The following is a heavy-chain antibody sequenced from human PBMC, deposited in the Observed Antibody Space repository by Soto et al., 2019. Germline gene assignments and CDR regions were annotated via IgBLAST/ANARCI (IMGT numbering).Heavy chain of an antibody. J-gene: IGHJ4*02. CDR1: GYTFTSYG. Sequence: QVQLVQSGAEVKKPGASVKVSCKASGYTFTSYGISWVRQAPGQGLEWMGWISAYNGNTNYAQKLQGRVTMTTDTATSTASMERRSLRSADTAVYYGATGYYYGAGGAYWGQGTLVTVSS. V-gene: IGHV1-18*01. CDR3: ATGYYYGAGGAY. D-gene: IGHD3-10*01. CDR2: ISAYNGNT.